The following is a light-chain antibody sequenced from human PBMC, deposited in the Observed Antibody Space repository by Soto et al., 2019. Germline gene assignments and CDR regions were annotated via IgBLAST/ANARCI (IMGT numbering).Light chain of an antibody. CDR3: QQYGTSPTT. V-gene: IGKV3-20*01. Sequence: ETVLTQSPATLSLSPGERATLSCRASRSISTYLAWYQQKPGQAPRLLIYGVSSRATGIPDRFSGRGSGTDFTLTISRLEPEDFAVYYCQQYGTSPTTFGQGTKVDIK. J-gene: IGKJ1*01. CDR1: RSISTY. CDR2: GVS.